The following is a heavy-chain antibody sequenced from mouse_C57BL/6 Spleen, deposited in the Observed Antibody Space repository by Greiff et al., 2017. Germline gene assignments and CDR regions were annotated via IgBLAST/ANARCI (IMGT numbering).Heavy chain of an antibody. CDR3: ARSGDGFAY. CDR2: IDPSDSYT. J-gene: IGHJ3*01. V-gene: IGHV1-69*01. CDR1: GYTFTSYW. D-gene: IGHD2-3*01. Sequence: QVQLQQPGAELVMPGASVKLSCKASGYTFTSYWMHWVKQRPGQGLEWIGEIDPSDSYTNYNQKFKGKYTLTVDKSSSTAYMRLSSLTSEDSAVYYCARSGDGFAYWGQGTLVTVSA.